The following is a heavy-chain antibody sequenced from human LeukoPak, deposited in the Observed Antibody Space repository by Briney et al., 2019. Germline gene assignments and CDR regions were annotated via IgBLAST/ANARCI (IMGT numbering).Heavy chain of an antibody. J-gene: IGHJ4*02. CDR3: ARASGYSSSWSPSTY. CDR2: IIPIFGTA. CDR1: GGTFSSYA. D-gene: IGHD6-13*01. V-gene: IGHV1-69*05. Sequence: GASVEVSCKASGGTFSSYAISWVRQAPGQGLEWMGGIIPIFGTANYAQKFQGRVTITTDESTSTAYMELSSLRSEDTAVYYCARASGYSSSWSPSTYWGQGTLVTVSS.